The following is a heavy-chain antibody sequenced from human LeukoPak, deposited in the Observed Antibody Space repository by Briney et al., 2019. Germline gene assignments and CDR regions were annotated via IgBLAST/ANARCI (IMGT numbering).Heavy chain of an antibody. V-gene: IGHV1-18*01. J-gene: IGHJ6*02. CDR3: ARDQDCSSTSCYLPAYYYGMDV. Sequence: ASVKVSCKASGYTFTSYGISWVRQAPGQGLEWMGWISAYNGNTNYAQKLQGRVTMTTDTSTSTAYMELRSLRSDDTAVYYCARDQDCSSTSCYLPAYYYGMDVWGQGTTVTVSS. D-gene: IGHD2-2*01. CDR1: GYTFTSYG. CDR2: ISAYNGNT.